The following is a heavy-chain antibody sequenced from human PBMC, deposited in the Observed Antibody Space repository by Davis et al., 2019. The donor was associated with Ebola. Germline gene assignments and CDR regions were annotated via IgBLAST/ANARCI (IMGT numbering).Heavy chain of an antibody. D-gene: IGHD1/OR15-1a*01. CDR1: GFTFSSYS. CDR3: VTENWYRFES. CDR2: ISSSSSTI. Sequence: GGSLRLSCAASGFTFSSYSMNWVRQAPGKGLEWVSYISSSSSTIYYADSVKGRFTISRDNAKNSLYLQMNSLRTEDTAMYYCVTENWYRFESWGQGTLVTVSS. V-gene: IGHV3-48*01. J-gene: IGHJ4*02.